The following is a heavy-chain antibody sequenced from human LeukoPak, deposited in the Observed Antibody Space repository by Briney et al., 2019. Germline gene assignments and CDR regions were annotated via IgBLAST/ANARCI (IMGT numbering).Heavy chain of an antibody. CDR1: GGSFSGYY. CDR3: ARANYYDSSGPFDY. Sequence: KPSETLSLTCAVYGGSFSGYYWSWIRQPPGKGLEWIGEINHSGSTNYNPSLKSRVTISVDTSKNKFSLKLSSVTAADTAVYYCARANYYDSSGPFDYWGQGTLVTVSS. D-gene: IGHD3-22*01. J-gene: IGHJ4*02. V-gene: IGHV4-34*01. CDR2: INHSGST.